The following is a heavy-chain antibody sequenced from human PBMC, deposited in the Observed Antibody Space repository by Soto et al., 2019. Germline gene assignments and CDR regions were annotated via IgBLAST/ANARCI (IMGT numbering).Heavy chain of an antibody. Sequence: TLSLTCTVSGGSVSGYYWSWIRQPPGKGLEWIGYVHHTGGTNYNPSMQSRVTMSIDTSNNRFSLRLNSVTATDSAMYYCARAPAEYYDERGKGTRYFDYWGQGTLVTVSS. CDR2: VHHTGGT. D-gene: IGHD4-17*01. J-gene: IGHJ4*02. CDR1: GGSVSGYY. CDR3: ARAPAEYYDERGKGTRYFDY. V-gene: IGHV4-59*02.